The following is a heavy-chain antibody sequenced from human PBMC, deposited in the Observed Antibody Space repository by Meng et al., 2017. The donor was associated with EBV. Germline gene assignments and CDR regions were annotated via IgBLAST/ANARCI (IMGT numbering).Heavy chain of an antibody. CDR3: AKATYTTGFNWFDP. CDR2: ISGSGGST. Sequence: EVEVVESGGGLVQPGGSLRLSCAGSGFIFSSYTMGWVRQAPGKGLEWVSSISGSGGSTYYADSVKGRFTISRDNSKNTLYLQMNSLRAEDTAIYYCAKATYTTGFNWFDPWGQGTLVTVSS. V-gene: IGHV3-23*04. D-gene: IGHD3-16*01. J-gene: IGHJ5*02. CDR1: GFIFSSYT.